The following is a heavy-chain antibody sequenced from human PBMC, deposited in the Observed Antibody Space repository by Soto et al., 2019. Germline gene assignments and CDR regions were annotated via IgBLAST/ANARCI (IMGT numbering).Heavy chain of an antibody. Sequence: PGESLKISCNGSGYSFTSYWIGWVRQMPGKGLEWMGIIYPGDSDTRYSPSFQGQVTISADKSISTAYLQWSSLKASDTAMYYCARQTMYSSSWYGMDVWGQGTTVTVSS. D-gene: IGHD6-13*01. CDR2: IYPGDSDT. J-gene: IGHJ6*02. V-gene: IGHV5-51*01. CDR1: GYSFTSYW. CDR3: ARQTMYSSSWYGMDV.